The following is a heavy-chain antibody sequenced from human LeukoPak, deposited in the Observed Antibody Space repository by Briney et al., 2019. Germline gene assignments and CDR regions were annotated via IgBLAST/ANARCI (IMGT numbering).Heavy chain of an antibody. V-gene: IGHV4-34*01. D-gene: IGHD5-18*01. J-gene: IGHJ6*03. CDR3: ARGRLWSNYYYYYYYMDV. CDR1: GGSFSGYY. CDR2: INHSGST. Sequence: PSETLSLTCAVYGGSFSGYYWSWIRQPPGKGLEWIGEINHSGSTNYNPSLKSRVTISVDTSKNQFSLKLSSVTAADTAVYYCARGRLWSNYYYYYYYMDVWGKGTTVTISS.